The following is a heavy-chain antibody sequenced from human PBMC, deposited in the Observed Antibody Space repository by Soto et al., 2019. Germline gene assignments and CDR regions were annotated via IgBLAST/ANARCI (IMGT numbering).Heavy chain of an antibody. V-gene: IGHV1-69*13. J-gene: IGHJ5*02. CDR2: IIPIFGTA. CDR1: GGAFRSYA. CDR3: ARMGHGDPTNWFDP. Sequence: SVEVSLRDSGGAFRSYAISWVREAPGQGLEWMGGIIPIFGTANYAQKFQGRVTITADESTSTAYMELSSLRSEDTAVYYCARMGHGDPTNWFDPWGQGTLVTVSS. D-gene: IGHD4-17*01.